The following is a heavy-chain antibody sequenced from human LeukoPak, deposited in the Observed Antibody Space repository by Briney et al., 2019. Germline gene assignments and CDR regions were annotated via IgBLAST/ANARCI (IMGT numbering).Heavy chain of an antibody. CDR1: GYTFTSYA. CDR3: ARAAVAGDFDY. CDR2: INAGNGNT. D-gene: IGHD6-19*01. Sequence: GSSVKVSCKASGYTFTSYAMHWVRQAPGQRLEWMGWINAGNGNTKYSQKFQGRVTITRDTSASTAYMELSSLRSEDTAVYYCARAAVAGDFDYWGQGTLVTVSS. V-gene: IGHV1-3*01. J-gene: IGHJ4*02.